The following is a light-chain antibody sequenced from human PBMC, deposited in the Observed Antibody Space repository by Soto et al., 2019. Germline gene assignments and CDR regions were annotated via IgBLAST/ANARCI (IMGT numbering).Light chain of an antibody. Sequence: EIVLTQSPGTLSLSQEERDTHSCRASQSVRSNYLAWYQQKPGQAPRFLIYDASSRATGIPDRFSGSGSGTDFTLTISRLEPEDFAVYYCQQYGSSPLTFGGGTKV. V-gene: IGKV3-20*01. J-gene: IGKJ4*01. CDR3: QQYGSSPLT. CDR2: DAS. CDR1: QSVRSNY.